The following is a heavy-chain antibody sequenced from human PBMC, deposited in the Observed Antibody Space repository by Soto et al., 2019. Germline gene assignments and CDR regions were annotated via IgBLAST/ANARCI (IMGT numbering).Heavy chain of an antibody. CDR3: ARGDRGAFDL. CDR2: IHSDGSST. J-gene: IGHJ3*01. D-gene: IGHD1-26*01. V-gene: IGHV3-74*01. Sequence: PGGSLRVSCAASGFTFSYYWMHWVRQAPWKGLVWVSRIHSDGSSTTYADFVKGRFIISRDNARNTVDLQMNSVRVEDTAVYYCARGDRGAFDLWGQGTVVTVSS. CDR1: GFTFSYYW.